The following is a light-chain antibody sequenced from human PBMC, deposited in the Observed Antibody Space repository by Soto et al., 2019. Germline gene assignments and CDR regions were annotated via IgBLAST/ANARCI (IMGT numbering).Light chain of an antibody. CDR1: SSDVGGYNY. Sequence: QSALNQPASVSGSPGQSITISCTGTSSDVGGYNYVSWYQHHPGNAPKLLIYDVSTRPSGVSNRFSGSKSGNTASLTISGLQAEDGADYYCSSYTRSSTRVFGTGTKVTVL. V-gene: IGLV2-14*03. CDR2: DVS. J-gene: IGLJ1*01. CDR3: SSYTRSSTRV.